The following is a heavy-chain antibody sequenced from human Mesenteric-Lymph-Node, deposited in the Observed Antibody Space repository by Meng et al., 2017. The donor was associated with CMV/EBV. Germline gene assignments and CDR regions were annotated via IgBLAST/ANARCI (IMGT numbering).Heavy chain of an antibody. Sequence: GESLKISCAASGITFSDYSMSWIRQAPGKGLEWVSVIYSGGATYYADSVKGRFTISRDISKNTLYLQVNSLRAEDTAVYYCARERYYYDWGSPYGMDVWGQGTTVTVSS. CDR2: IYSGGAT. V-gene: IGHV3-53*01. D-gene: IGHD3-10*02. CDR3: ARERYYYDWGSPYGMDV. J-gene: IGHJ6*02. CDR1: GITFSDYS.